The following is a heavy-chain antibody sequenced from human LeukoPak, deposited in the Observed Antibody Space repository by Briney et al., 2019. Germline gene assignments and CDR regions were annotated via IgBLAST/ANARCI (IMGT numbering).Heavy chain of an antibody. CDR1: GYTFTSYD. CDR3: ARGPPYYGSGSYSSYYFDY. D-gene: IGHD3-10*01. J-gene: IGHJ4*02. V-gene: IGHV1-8*03. Sequence: GASVKVSCKASGYTFTSYDINWVRQATGQGLEWMGWMNPNSGNTGYAQKFQGRVTITRNTSISTAYMELSSLRSEDTAVYYCARGPPYYGSGSYSSYYFDYWGQGILVTVSS. CDR2: MNPNSGNT.